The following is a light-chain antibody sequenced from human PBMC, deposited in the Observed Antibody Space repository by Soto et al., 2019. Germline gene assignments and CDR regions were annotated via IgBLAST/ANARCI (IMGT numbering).Light chain of an antibody. Sequence: QSALTQPRSVSGSPGQSVTISCTGTSSDVGGYNYVSWYQQHPGKAPKLMIYDVSKRPSGVPDRFSGSKSGNTASLTISGLQAEDEAEYYCCSYAGSYTLVFGGGTNLTVL. CDR3: CSYAGSYTLV. J-gene: IGLJ2*01. CDR1: SSDVGGYNY. V-gene: IGLV2-11*01. CDR2: DVS.